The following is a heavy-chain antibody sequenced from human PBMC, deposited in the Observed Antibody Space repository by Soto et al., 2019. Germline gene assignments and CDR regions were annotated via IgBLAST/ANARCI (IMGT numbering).Heavy chain of an antibody. CDR2: IYWTEDQ. D-gene: IGHD4-17*01. V-gene: IGHV2-5*01. J-gene: IGHJ3*02. CDR3: ASMTTVGTAAFDI. Sequence: QITLKESGPTLVKPTQTPTLTCTASGPSFGTSGVGVGWIRQPPGTALEWLALIYWTEDQRYSPSPQSSLTLTKDTTKNRVVLTLTNVDPVDTATYYGASMTTVGTAAFDIWGQGIMFTVPS. CDR1: GPSFGTSGVG.